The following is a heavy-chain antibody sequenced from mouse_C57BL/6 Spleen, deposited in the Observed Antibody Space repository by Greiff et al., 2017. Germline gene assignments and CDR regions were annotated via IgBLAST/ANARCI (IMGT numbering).Heavy chain of an antibody. Sequence: QVQLQQPGAELVMPGASVKLSCKASGYTFTSYWMHWVKQRPGQGLEWIGEIDPSDSYTNYNQKFKGKSTLTVDKSSSTAYMQLSSLTSEDSAVYYCARRGYDYDVDYWCQGTTRTVSS. J-gene: IGHJ2*01. D-gene: IGHD2-4*01. V-gene: IGHV1-69*01. CDR1: GYTFTSYW. CDR2: IDPSDSYT. CDR3: ARRGYDYDVDY.